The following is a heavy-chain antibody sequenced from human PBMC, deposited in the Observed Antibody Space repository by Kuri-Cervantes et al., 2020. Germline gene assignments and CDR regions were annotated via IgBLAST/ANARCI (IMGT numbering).Heavy chain of an antibody. CDR1: GFTFSSYA. CDR3: AREGSYSSGWVCYFDY. J-gene: IGHJ4*02. V-gene: IGHV3-30-3*01. CDR2: ISYDGSNK. D-gene: IGHD6-19*01. Sequence: LSLTCAASGFTFSSYAMHWVRQAPGKGLEWVAVISYDGSNKYYADSVKGRFTIPRDNSKNTLYLQMNSLRAEDTAVYYCAREGSYSSGWVCYFDYWGQGTLVTVSS.